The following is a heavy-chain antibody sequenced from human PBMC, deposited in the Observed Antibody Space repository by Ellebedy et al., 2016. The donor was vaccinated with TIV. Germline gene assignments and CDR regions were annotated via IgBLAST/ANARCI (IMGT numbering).Heavy chain of an antibody. CDR2: MNPNSGNT. J-gene: IGHJ5*02. CDR1: GYTFTSYG. Sequence: ASVKVSCXASGYTFTSYGISWVRQAPGQGLEWMGWMNPNSGNTGYAQKFQGRVTMTRNTSISTAYMELSSLRSEDTAVYYCATGRYSSSWYIHWFDPWGQGTLVTVSS. CDR3: ATGRYSSSWYIHWFDP. D-gene: IGHD6-13*01. V-gene: IGHV1-8*02.